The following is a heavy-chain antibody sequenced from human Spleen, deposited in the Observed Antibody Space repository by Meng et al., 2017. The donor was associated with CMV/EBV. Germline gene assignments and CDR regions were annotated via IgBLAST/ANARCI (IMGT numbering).Heavy chain of an antibody. D-gene: IGHD3-3*01. CDR3: AKGRTYYDFWSGYSDDAFDI. J-gene: IGHJ3*02. V-gene: IGHV3-23*01. CDR2: ISGSGGST. CDR1: GFTFSSYA. Sequence: GGSLRLSCAASGFTFSSYAMSWVRQAPGKGLEWVSAISGSGGSTYYADSVKGRFTISRDNSKNTLYLQMNSLRAEDTAVYYCAKGRTYYDFWSGYSDDAFDIWGQGTMVTVSS.